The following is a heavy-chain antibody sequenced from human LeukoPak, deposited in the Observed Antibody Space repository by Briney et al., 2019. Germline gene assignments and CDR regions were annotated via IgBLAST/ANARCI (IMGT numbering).Heavy chain of an antibody. J-gene: IGHJ4*02. CDR3: ARDIIRGQSDFDY. D-gene: IGHD5-12*01. V-gene: IGHV3-7*01. CDR1: GFTFGNYW. Sequence: GGSLRVSCVASGFTFGNYWMSWVRQAPGKGLEFVGNIEDDGDQKNYVDSVKGRFTISRDNAKNSLYLQMNSLRVEDTAVYYCARDIIRGQSDFDYWGQGVLVTVSS. CDR2: IEDDGDQK.